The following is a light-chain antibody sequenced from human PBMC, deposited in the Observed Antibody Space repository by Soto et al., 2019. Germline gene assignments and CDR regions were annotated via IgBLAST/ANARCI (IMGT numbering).Light chain of an antibody. V-gene: IGKV1-5*03. CDR1: QSLNSY. J-gene: IGKJ4*01. Sequence: DIQMTQSPSTLSASVGDRVTITCRASQSLNSYLAWYQQKPGKAPKLLIYKASTLESGVPSRFSGGGSGTEFTLTISSLQPDDVATYYCQHYNGYPITFGGGTQVEIK. CDR2: KAS. CDR3: QHYNGYPIT.